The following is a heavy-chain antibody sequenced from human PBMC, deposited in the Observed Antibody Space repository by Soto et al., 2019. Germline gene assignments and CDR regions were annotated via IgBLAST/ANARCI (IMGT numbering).Heavy chain of an antibody. CDR2: IDPSGGST. CDR1: GYTFTSYY. J-gene: IGHJ6*02. V-gene: IGHV1-46*01. CDR3: ARDPITGDFWSGYYTGGSYYGMDV. Sequence: ASVKVSCKASGYTFTSYYMHWVRQAPGQGLEWMGIIDPSGGSTSYAQKFQGRVTMTRDTSTSTVYMELSSLRSEDTAVYYCARDPITGDFWSGYYTGGSYYGMDVWGQGTTVTVSS. D-gene: IGHD3-3*01.